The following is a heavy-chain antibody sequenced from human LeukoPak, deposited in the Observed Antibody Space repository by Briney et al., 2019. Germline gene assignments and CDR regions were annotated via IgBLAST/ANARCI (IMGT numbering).Heavy chain of an antibody. CDR3: AKASTMVRGSLIS. J-gene: IGHJ4*02. Sequence: GGSLRLSCAASGFTFSSYAMSWVRQAPGKGLEWVSAISGSGGSTYYADSVKGRFTISSDNSKNTLYLQMNSLRAEDTAVYYCAKASTMVRGSLISWGQGTLVTVSS. CDR2: ISGSGGST. V-gene: IGHV3-23*01. CDR1: GFTFSSYA. D-gene: IGHD3-10*01.